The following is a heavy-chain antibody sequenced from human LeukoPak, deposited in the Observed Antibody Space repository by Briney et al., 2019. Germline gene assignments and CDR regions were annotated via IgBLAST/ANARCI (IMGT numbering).Heavy chain of an antibody. Sequence: ASVKVSCKASGYTFTGYYMHWVRQAPGQGLEWMGWINPNSGGTNYAQKFQGWVTMTRDTSISTAYMELSRLRSDDTAVYYCARDRRSSGWYDYYYYYGMDVWGQGTTVTVSS. CDR1: GYTFTGYY. CDR3: ARDRRSSGWYDYYYYYGMDV. V-gene: IGHV1-2*04. CDR2: INPNSGGT. J-gene: IGHJ6*02. D-gene: IGHD6-19*01.